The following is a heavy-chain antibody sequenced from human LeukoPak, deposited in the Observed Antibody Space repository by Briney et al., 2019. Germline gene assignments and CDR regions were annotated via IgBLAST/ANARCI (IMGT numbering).Heavy chain of an antibody. CDR2: IYTSGST. CDR3: AREFGNDFWSGYYLDY. J-gene: IGHJ4*02. Sequence: PSETLSLTCTVSGGSISSYYWSWIRQPAGKGLEWIGRIYTSGSTNYNPSLKSRVTMSVDTSKNQFSLKLSSVTAADTAVYYCAREFGNDFWSGYYLDYWGQGTLVTVSS. V-gene: IGHV4-4*07. CDR1: GGSISSYY. D-gene: IGHD3-3*01.